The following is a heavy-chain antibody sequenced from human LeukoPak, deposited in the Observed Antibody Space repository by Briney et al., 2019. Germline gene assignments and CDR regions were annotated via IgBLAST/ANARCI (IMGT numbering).Heavy chain of an antibody. Sequence: SETLSLTCTVSGAXMSSYYWSWIRQPPGKGLEWIAYIFYSGHTNYNPSLKSRVTISVDTSKNQFSLKLGSVTAADTAVYYCARQPYMSGAYYFDYWGQGTLVTVSS. CDR3: ARQPYMSGAYYFDY. CDR1: GAXMSSYY. V-gene: IGHV4-59*08. D-gene: IGHD1-26*01. CDR2: IFYSGHT. J-gene: IGHJ4*02.